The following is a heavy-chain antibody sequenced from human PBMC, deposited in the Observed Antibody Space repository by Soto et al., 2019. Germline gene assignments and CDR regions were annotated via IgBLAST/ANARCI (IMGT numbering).Heavy chain of an antibody. CDR3: ARGGISHWAYFYYMDV. Sequence: PSETLSLTCTVSGGSISSGSSYWGWIRQPPGMALEWIGEINHLGSINYNPSLKSRVTMSVDTSKNQFSLTLNSVTAADTATYYCARGGISHWAYFYYMDVWDRGTTVTVSS. J-gene: IGHJ6*03. D-gene: IGHD2-21*01. CDR1: GGSISSGSSY. V-gene: IGHV4-39*07. CDR2: INHLGSI.